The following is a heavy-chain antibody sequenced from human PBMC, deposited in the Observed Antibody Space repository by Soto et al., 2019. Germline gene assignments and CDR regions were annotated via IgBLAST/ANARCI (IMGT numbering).Heavy chain of an antibody. CDR1: GFTFSSYA. Sequence: PGGSLRLSCAASGFTFSSYAMSWVRQAPGKGLGWVSAISGSGGSTYYADSVKGRFTISRDNSKNTLYLQMNSLRAEDTAVYYCAKVSLSDEVVPAAMDYWGQGTLVTVSS. J-gene: IGHJ4*02. CDR2: ISGSGGST. CDR3: AKVSLSDEVVPAAMDY. V-gene: IGHV3-23*01. D-gene: IGHD2-2*01.